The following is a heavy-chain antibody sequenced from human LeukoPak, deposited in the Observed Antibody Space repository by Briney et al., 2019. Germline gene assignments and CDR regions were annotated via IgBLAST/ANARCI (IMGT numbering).Heavy chain of an antibody. Sequence: PGESLKIPCKGSGYTFSTYWIAWVRQMPGKGLEWMGIIYPGDSDTRYSPSFQGQVTFSAEKSISTAYLQWSSLKASDTAMYYCASAAGRMRYGLDVWGRGTTVTVSS. J-gene: IGHJ6*02. CDR3: ASAAGRMRYGLDV. V-gene: IGHV5-51*03. D-gene: IGHD2-15*01. CDR1: GYTFSTYW. CDR2: IYPGDSDT.